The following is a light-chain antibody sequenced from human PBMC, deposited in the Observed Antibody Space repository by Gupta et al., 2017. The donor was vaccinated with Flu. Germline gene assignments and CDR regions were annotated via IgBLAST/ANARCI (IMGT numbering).Light chain of an antibody. J-gene: IGLJ3*02. CDR2: GNN. CDR1: SSNIGAGYD. V-gene: IGLV1-40*01. Sequence: VTIYCTGSSSNIGAGYDVHWYQQLPGAAPKLLICGNNNRPSGVPDRFSGSRSDTSASLAIAGVQAEDEADYYCQSHDRGLSGWVFGGGTKLTVL. CDR3: QSHDRGLSGWV.